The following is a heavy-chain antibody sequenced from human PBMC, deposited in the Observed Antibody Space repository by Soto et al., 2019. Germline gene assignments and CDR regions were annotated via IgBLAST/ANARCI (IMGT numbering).Heavy chain of an antibody. V-gene: IGHV1-8*01. CDR1: GYTCTSYD. CDR2: MNPNSGNT. Sequence: QVQLVQSGAEVKKPGASVKVSCKASGYTCTSYDIHRVRQATGQGHEWMGWMNPNSGNTGYAQKFQGRVTMTRNTSISTASMELSSPRSEDTAVYYCARGPQDILDHWGQGTLVTVSS. CDR3: ARGPQDILDH. D-gene: IGHD2-15*01. J-gene: IGHJ4*02.